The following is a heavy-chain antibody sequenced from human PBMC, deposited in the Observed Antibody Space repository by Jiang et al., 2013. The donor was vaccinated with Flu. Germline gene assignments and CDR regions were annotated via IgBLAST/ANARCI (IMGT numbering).Heavy chain of an antibody. J-gene: IGHJ4*02. CDR3: TTDRGIAARPLFDY. D-gene: IGHD6-6*01. Sequence: PGGSLRLSCAASGVTFNNAWMGWVRQAPGRGLEWVGRLKSKTDGGTTDYTAPVKGRFTISTDASVTTLFLQMDSLKIEDTAVYYCTTDRGIAARPLFDYWGQGTLVTVSS. V-gene: IGHV3-15*01. CDR2: LKSKTDGGTT. CDR1: GVTFNNAW.